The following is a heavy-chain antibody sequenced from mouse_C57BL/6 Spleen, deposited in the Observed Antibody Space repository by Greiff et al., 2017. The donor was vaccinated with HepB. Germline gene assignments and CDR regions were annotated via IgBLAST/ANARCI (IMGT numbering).Heavy chain of an antibody. Sequence: QVQLQQPGAELVKPGASVKLSCKASGYTFTSYWMHWVKQRPGQGLEWIGMIHPNSGSTNYNEKFKSKATLTVDKSSSTAYMQLSSLTSEDSAVYYCATSHYYGSSYNAMDYWGQGPSVTVSS. CDR3: ATSHYYGSSYNAMDY. V-gene: IGHV1-64*01. CDR2: IHPNSGST. CDR1: GYTFTSYW. D-gene: IGHD1-1*01. J-gene: IGHJ4*01.